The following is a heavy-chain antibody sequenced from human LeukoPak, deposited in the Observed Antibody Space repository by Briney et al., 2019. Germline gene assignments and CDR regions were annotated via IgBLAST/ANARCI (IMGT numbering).Heavy chain of an antibody. D-gene: IGHD3-10*01. CDR1: GYTFTSYG. Sequence: GASVKVSCKASGYTFTSYGISWVRQAPGQGLEWMGWISAYNGNTNYAQKLQGRVTMTTDTSTSTAYMELRSLRPDDTAVYYCARRSMVRGLGYYGMDVWGKGTTVTVSS. CDR3: ARRSMVRGLGYYGMDV. CDR2: ISAYNGNT. J-gene: IGHJ6*04. V-gene: IGHV1-18*04.